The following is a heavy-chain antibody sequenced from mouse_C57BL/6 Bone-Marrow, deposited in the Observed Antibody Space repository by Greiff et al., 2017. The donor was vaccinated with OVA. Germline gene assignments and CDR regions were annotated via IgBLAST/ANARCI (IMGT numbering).Heavy chain of an antibody. CDR2: IDPSDSDT. CDR1: GYTFTSYW. Sequence: QVQLQQPGAELVRPGSSVKLSCKASGYTFTSYWMHWVKQRPIQGLEWIGNIDPSDSDTHYNQKFKDKATLTVDKSSSTAYMQLSSLTSEDSAVYYCAIYYGSSLYYFDYWGQGTTLTVSS. D-gene: IGHD1-1*01. CDR3: AIYYGSSLYYFDY. J-gene: IGHJ2*01. V-gene: IGHV1-52*01.